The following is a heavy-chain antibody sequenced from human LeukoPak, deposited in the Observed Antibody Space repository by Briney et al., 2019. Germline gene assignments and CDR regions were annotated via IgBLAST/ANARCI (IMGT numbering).Heavy chain of an antibody. CDR1: GFTFSGDW. J-gene: IGHJ4*02. Sequence: GGSLRLSCAVSGFTFSGDWMHWVRQAPGKGLVWVSRSKSDGSSTSYADSVKGRFTISRDNAKNSLYLQMNSLRAEDTAVYYCARDRGRAYCSGGSCYSSLPDYYPDYWGQGTLVTVSS. V-gene: IGHV3-74*01. D-gene: IGHD2-15*01. CDR2: SKSDGSST. CDR3: ARDRGRAYCSGGSCYSSLPDYYPDY.